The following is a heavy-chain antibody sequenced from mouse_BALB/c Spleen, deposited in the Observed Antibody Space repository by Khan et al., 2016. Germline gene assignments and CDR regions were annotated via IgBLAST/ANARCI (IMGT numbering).Heavy chain of an antibody. CDR2: INPGSGGT. CDR3: ARGYDWYFDV. Sequence: QVQLKQSGAELVRPGTSVKVSCKASGYAFTNYLIEWVKQRPGQGLEWIGVINPGSGGTNYNEKFKGKATLTADKSSSTAYMQLSSLTSDDSAVYFCARGYDWYFDVGGAGTTVTVSS. CDR1: GYAFTNYL. V-gene: IGHV1-54*01. D-gene: IGHD2-14*01. J-gene: IGHJ1*01.